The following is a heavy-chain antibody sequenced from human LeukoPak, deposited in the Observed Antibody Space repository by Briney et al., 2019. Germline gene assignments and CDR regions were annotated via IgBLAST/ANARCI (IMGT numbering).Heavy chain of an antibody. CDR3: ARGGKKKQSGGWSVYGYFDL. CDR1: GGSISSYY. D-gene: IGHD4-23*01. Sequence: SETLSLTCTVSGGSISSYYWSWIRQPPGKGLEWIGEINHSGSTSYNPSLKSRVTISVDTSKNQFSLKLSSLTAADTAVYYCARGGKKKQSGGWSVYGYFDLGGRGPVVFVSS. CDR2: INHSGST. J-gene: IGHJ2*01. V-gene: IGHV4-34*01.